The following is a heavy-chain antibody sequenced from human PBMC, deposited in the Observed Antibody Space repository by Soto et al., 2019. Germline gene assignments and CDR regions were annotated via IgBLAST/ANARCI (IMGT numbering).Heavy chain of an antibody. CDR3: ARSHSFDGSIYHYYFDF. J-gene: IGHJ4*02. CDR1: GGSISTYY. D-gene: IGHD3-10*01. CDR2: IYASGAT. V-gene: IGHV4-59*01. Sequence: SETLSLTCTVSGGSISTYYWSWIRQPPGGTLEWIGYIYASGATTYNPSLESRVTMPVDMPNNEFSLELTSLTAADTAVYYCARSHSFDGSIYHYYFDFWGQGTLVTVSS.